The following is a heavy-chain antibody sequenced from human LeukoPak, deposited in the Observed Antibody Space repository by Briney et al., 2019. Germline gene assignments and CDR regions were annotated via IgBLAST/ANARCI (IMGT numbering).Heavy chain of an antibody. CDR3: ARTGATYSHFDY. J-gene: IGHJ4*02. CDR2: IYYSGST. D-gene: IGHD2-15*01. V-gene: IGHV4-59*01. CDR1: GGSISSYC. Sequence: SETLSLTCTVSGGSISSYCWSWIRQPPGKGLEWIGYIYYSGSTNYNPSLKSRVTISVDTSKNQFSLKLSSVTAADTAVYYCARTGATYSHFDYWGQGTLVTVSS.